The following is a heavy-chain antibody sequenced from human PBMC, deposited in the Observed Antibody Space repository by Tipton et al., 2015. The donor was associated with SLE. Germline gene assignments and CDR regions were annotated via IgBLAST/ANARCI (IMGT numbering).Heavy chain of an antibody. J-gene: IGHJ5*02. CDR2: FHSSGIV. CDR1: GGSINSYY. Sequence: TLSLTCTVSGGSINSYYWTCVRQPAGKGLEWIGNFHSSGIVKYNPSLKSRVTMSGDTSKNQLSLKLNSVTAADTAVYYCARTAGDCGSKTNCYERRWIDPWGQGTLVTVSS. D-gene: IGHD2-2*01. V-gene: IGHV4-4*07. CDR3: ARTAGDCGSKTNCYERRWIDP.